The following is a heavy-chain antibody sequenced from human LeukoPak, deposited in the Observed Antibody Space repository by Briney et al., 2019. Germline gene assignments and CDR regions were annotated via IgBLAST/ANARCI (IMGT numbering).Heavy chain of an antibody. CDR1: GHIFSNYW. CDR2: ICPPDSDT. CDR3: ARPDYGGAY. Sequence: GESLKISCKGSGHIFSNYWIGWVRQMPGKGLEWMGIICPPDSDTKYSPSFQGQVTISADKSINTAYLQWSSLKASDTAMYYCARPDYGGAYWGQGTLVTVSS. D-gene: IGHD4-23*01. J-gene: IGHJ4*02. V-gene: IGHV5-51*01.